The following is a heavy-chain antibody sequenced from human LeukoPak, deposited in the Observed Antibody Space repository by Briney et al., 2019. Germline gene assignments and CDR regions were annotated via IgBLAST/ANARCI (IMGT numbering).Heavy chain of an antibody. J-gene: IGHJ4*02. Sequence: GGSLRLSCAASGFIFSEYDVHWVRPAPGKGLEFVSAITSNGGRTFYANSVKGRFTISRDNSKNALYLQMDSLRAHDMAVYYCARGAASGGYDYGGQGALVTVSS. CDR2: ITSNGGRT. CDR3: ARGAASGGYDY. V-gene: IGHV3-64*01. CDR1: GFIFSEYD. D-gene: IGHD3-10*01.